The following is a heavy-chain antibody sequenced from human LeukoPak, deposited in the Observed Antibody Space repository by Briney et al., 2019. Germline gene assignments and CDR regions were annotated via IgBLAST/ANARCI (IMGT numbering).Heavy chain of an antibody. D-gene: IGHD3-10*01. V-gene: IGHV3-23*01. Sequence: PGGSLRLSCAASGFTFSSYAMSWVRQAPGKGLEWVSAISGSGGSTYYADSVKGRFTISRDNSKNTLYLQMNSLRAEDTAVYYCAKDSLGWDDGSGSRNNDYRGQGTLVTVSS. J-gene: IGHJ4*02. CDR1: GFTFSSYA. CDR2: ISGSGGST. CDR3: AKDSLGWDDGSGSRNNDY.